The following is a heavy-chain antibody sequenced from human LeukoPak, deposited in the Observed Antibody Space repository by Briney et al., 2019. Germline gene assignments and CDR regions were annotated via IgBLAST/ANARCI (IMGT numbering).Heavy chain of an antibody. D-gene: IGHD3-9*01. V-gene: IGHV4-39*01. CDR2: IYYSGST. CDR1: GGSLSSSSYY. J-gene: IGHJ3*02. CDR3: ARQNYDTAFDI. Sequence: PPETLSLTCTVSGGSLSSSSYYGGSGRQPAGKGVEWIGSIYYSGSTYYHPSLTSRVTISVDTSKNQFSLKLSSVTAADTAVYYCARQNYDTAFDIWGQGTMVTVSS.